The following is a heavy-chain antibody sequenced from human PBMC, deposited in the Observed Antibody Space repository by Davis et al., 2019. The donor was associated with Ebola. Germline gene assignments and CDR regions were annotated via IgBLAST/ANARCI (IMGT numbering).Heavy chain of an antibody. V-gene: IGHV4-38-2*02. J-gene: IGHJ6*03. CDR1: GYSISSGYY. CDR3: ARGSRYYGSGSYYYYYYYMDV. CDR2: INHSGST. Sequence: PSETLSLTCTVSGYSISSGYYWGWIRQPPGKGLEWIGEINHSGSTNYNPSLKSRVTISVDTSKNQFSLKLSSVTAADTAVYYCARGSRYYGSGSYYYYYYYMDVWGKGTTVTVSS. D-gene: IGHD3-10*01.